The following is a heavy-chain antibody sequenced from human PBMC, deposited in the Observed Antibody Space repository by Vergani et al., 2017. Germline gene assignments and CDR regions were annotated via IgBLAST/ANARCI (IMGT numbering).Heavy chain of an antibody. D-gene: IGHD3-10*01. V-gene: IGHV1-69*01. CDR2: IIPIFGTA. J-gene: IGHJ5*02. CDR3: ARDPSSGSGSYYSSGWFDP. Sequence: QVQLVQSGAEVKKPGSSVKVSCKASGGTFSSYAISWVRQAPGQGLEWMGGIIPIFGTANYAQKFQGRVTITADESTSTAYMELSSLRSDDTAVYYCARDPSSGSGSYYSSGWFDPWGQGTLVTVSS. CDR1: GGTFSSYA.